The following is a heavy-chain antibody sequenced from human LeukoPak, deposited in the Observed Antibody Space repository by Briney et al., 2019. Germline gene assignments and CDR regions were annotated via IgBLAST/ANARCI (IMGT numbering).Heavy chain of an antibody. CDR3: ARDSPAAIDY. CDR2: ISSSSSAI. Sequence: PGGSLRLSCAASGFTFSSYSMNWVRQAPGKGLEWVSYISSSSSAIYYADSVKGRFTISRDNAKNSLYLQMNSLRAEDTAVYYCARDSPAAIDYWGQGTLVTVSS. V-gene: IGHV3-48*01. CDR1: GFTFSSYS. D-gene: IGHD2-2*02. J-gene: IGHJ4*02.